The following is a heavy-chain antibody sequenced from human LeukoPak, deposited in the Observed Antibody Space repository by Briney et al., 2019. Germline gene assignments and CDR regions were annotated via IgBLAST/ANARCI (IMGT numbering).Heavy chain of an antibody. D-gene: IGHD3-9*01. CDR1: GGSISSYY. V-gene: IGHV4-59*01. Sequence: SETLSLTCTVSGGSISSYYWSWIRQPPGKGLEWIGYIYYSGSTNYNPSLKSRVTISVDTSKNQFSLKLSSVTAADTAVYYCGRERNRGYYDILTGYFSDFVFDPWGQGTLVTVSS. CDR3: GRERNRGYYDILTGYFSDFVFDP. J-gene: IGHJ5*02. CDR2: IYYSGST.